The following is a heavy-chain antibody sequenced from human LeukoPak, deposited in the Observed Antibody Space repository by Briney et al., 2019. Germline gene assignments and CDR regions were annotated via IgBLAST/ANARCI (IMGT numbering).Heavy chain of an antibody. CDR1: GGSISSYY. J-gene: IGHJ5*02. D-gene: IGHD3-3*01. CDR3: ARERVNYDFWSGVPDFDP. CDR2: IYTSGST. V-gene: IGHV4-4*07. Sequence: KPSETLSLTCTVSGGSISSYYWSWIRQPAGKGREWIGRIYTSGSTNYNPSLKSRVTMSVDTSKNQFSLKLSSMTAADTAVYYCARERVNYDFWSGVPDFDPWGQGTLVTVSS.